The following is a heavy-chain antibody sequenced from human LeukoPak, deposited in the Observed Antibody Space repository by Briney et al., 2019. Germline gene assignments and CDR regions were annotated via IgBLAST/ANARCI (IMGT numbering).Heavy chain of an antibody. CDR3: ARAQTYGDSRLPLDF. J-gene: IGHJ4*02. Sequence: PGGSLRLSCAASGFTFGNYGMSWVRQAPGKGLEWVSGINWNGGSTGYADSVEGRFTISRDNAKNSQYLQMNSLRVEDTALYYCARAQTYGDSRLPLDFWGQGTLVTVSS. V-gene: IGHV3-20*04. D-gene: IGHD4-17*01. CDR2: INWNGGST. CDR1: GFTFGNYG.